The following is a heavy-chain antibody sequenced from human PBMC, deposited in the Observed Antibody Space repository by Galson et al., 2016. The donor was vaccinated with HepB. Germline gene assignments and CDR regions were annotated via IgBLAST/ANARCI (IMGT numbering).Heavy chain of an antibody. V-gene: IGHV2-5*02. D-gene: IGHD3-10*01. CDR3: AHRQFRFWSSSVGSLDYFGY. CDR2: IYWDDDE. CDR1: GFSLSTSGVG. Sequence: PALVKPTQTLTLTCTFSGFSLSTSGVGVGWIRQPPGKALECLAVIYWDDDERYSPSLKNRLTITKDTSKNQVVLTMTDMDPVDTATYYCAHRQFRFWSSSVGSLDYFGYWGQGTLVTVSS. J-gene: IGHJ4*02.